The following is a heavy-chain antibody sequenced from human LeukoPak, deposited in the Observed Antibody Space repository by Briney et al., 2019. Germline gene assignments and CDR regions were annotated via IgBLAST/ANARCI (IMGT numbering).Heavy chain of an antibody. CDR1: EFSFRSYG. CDR3: AKDPGGEVLPDY. CDR2: IRYDGAKK. V-gene: IGHV3-30*02. J-gene: IGHJ4*02. D-gene: IGHD1-26*01. Sequence: GGSLRLSCAASEFSFRSYGMHWVRQPPGKGLEWVSFIRYDGAKKSYADSVKGRFTISRDNSKNTLYLQMNSLRAEDTAVYYCAKDPGGEVLPDYWGQGPLVTVSS.